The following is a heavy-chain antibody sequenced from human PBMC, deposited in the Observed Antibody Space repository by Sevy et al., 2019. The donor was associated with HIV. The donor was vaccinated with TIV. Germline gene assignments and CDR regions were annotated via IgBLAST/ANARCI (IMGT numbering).Heavy chain of an antibody. D-gene: IGHD1-26*01. Sequence: SGPTLVNPTQTLTLTCTFSGFSLSTSGVGVGWIRQPPGKALEWLALIYWNDDKRYSPSLKSRLTITKDTSKNQVVLKMTNIDPVDTATYYCAHSPVGATVFDYWGQGTLVTVSS. CDR1: GFSLSTSGVG. J-gene: IGHJ4*02. CDR3: AHSPVGATVFDY. CDR2: IYWNDDK. V-gene: IGHV2-5*01.